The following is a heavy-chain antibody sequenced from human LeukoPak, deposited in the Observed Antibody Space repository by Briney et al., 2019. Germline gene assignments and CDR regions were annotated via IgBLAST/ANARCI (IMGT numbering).Heavy chain of an antibody. J-gene: IGHJ4*02. CDR2: ISAYNGNT. V-gene: IGHV1-18*01. D-gene: IGHD2-15*01. CDR1: GGTFSSYA. Sequence: EASVKVSCKASGGTFSSYAISWVRQAPGQGLEWMGWISAYNGNTNYAQKLQGRVTMTTDTSTSTAYMELRSLRSDDTAVYYCARDDEVVAATHLDYWGQGTLVTVSS. CDR3: ARDDEVVAATHLDY.